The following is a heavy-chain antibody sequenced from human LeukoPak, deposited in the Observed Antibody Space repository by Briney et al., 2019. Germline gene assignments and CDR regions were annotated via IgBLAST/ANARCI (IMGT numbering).Heavy chain of an antibody. CDR3: ARVGFWSGYYTPFDY. Sequence: GASVKVSCKASGYTFTSYDINWVRQATGQGLEWMGWMNPNSGNTGYAQKFQGRVTMTTDTSTSTAYMELRSLRSDDTAVYYCARVGFWSGYYTPFDYWGQGTLVTVSS. V-gene: IGHV1-8*01. CDR2: MNPNSGNT. D-gene: IGHD3-3*01. J-gene: IGHJ4*02. CDR1: GYTFTSYD.